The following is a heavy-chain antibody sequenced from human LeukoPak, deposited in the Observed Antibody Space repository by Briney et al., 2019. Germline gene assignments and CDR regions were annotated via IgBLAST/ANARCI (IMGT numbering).Heavy chain of an antibody. D-gene: IGHD2-2*03. CDR3: ASGSAGQFQH. J-gene: IGHJ1*01. Sequence: SETLSLTCTVSGGSISSGGYYWSWIRQPPGKGLEWIGYIYHSGSTYYNPSLKSRVTISVDRSKNQFSLKLSSVTAADTAVYYCASGSAGQFQHWGQGTLVTVSS. CDR2: IYHSGST. CDR1: GGSISSGGYY. V-gene: IGHV4-30-2*01.